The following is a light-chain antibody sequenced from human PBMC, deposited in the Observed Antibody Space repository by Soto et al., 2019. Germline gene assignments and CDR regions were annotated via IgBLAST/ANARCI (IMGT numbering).Light chain of an antibody. V-gene: IGLV2-8*01. J-gene: IGLJ1*01. CDR1: SSDVGGYNY. CDR3: CSYAGSRV. Sequence: QSVLTQPPSASGSPGQSVTISCTGTSSDVGGYNYVSWYQQHPGKAPKLMIYEVSKRPSGVPDRFSGSKSGNTASLTVSGLQAEDEADYYRCSYAGSRVFGTGTKLTVL. CDR2: EVS.